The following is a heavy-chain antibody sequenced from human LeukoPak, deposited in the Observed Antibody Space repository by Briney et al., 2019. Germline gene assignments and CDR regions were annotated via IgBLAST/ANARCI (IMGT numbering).Heavy chain of an antibody. CDR1: GFTFSSYA. D-gene: IGHD3-22*01. CDR2: ISGSGGST. CDR3: ARSTPYYDSRGYYYYYYGMDV. Sequence: GGSLRLSCAASGFTFSSYAMSWVRQAPGKGLEWVSAISGSGGSTYYADSVKGRFTISRDNSKNSLYLQMNSLRAGDTAVYYCARSTPYYDSRGYYYYYYGMDVWGQGTTVTVSS. V-gene: IGHV3-23*01. J-gene: IGHJ6*02.